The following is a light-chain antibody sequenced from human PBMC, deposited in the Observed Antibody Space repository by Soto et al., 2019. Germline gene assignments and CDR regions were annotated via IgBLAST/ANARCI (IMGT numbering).Light chain of an antibody. V-gene: IGKV3-20*01. CDR1: QSVSNNY. J-gene: IGKJ1*01. Sequence: EIELTQHPGTLSLSRGERATLSCRASQSVSNNYFSWYQQKPGQAPRLLIYGASNRATGIPDRFRGSGSGTDFTLTISRLEPEDFAVYYCQQYGSSGTFGKGTEVHLK. CDR3: QQYGSSGT. CDR2: GAS.